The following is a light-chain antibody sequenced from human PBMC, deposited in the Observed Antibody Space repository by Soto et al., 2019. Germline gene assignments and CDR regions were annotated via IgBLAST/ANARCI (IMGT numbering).Light chain of an antibody. J-gene: IGKJ5*01. CDR3: QQYDILPIT. CDR2: DAS. CDR1: QDINLY. Sequence: DIQMTQSPSSLFSSLGDRVTITCQATQDINLYLNWYQQKPGKAPNLLIYDASNLEIGVPSRFSGSGSGTHFTFTISSLKHEDIGTYYGQQYDILPITFGRGTRLEIK. V-gene: IGKV1-33*01.